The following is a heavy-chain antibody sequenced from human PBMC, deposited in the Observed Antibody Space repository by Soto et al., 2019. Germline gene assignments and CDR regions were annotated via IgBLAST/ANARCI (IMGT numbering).Heavy chain of an antibody. CDR3: ARDRVMLTFGGASEEWGIDS. CDR2: IYFRGTT. D-gene: IGHD3-16*01. Sequence: PSETLSLTCTVSGGSISSYYWSWIRQPPGKGLEWIGYIYFRGTTNYNPSLKSRVTMSADTSKNQFSLKLNSVTAADTAVYYCARDRVMLTFGGASEEWGIDSWGPGTLVTVSS. J-gene: IGHJ4*02. CDR1: GGSISSYY. V-gene: IGHV4-59*12.